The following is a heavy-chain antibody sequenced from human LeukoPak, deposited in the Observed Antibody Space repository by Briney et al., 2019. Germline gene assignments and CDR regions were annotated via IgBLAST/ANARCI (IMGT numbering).Heavy chain of an antibody. CDR2: IKSKTDGGTT. J-gene: IGHJ4*02. D-gene: IGHD1-26*01. V-gene: IGHV3-15*01. Sequence: GGSLRLSCAASGFIFRSYGMHWVRQAPGKGLEWVGRIKSKTDGGTTDYAAPVKGRFTISRDDSKNTLYLQMNSLKTEDTAVYYCTTDGGSYASVDYWGQGTLVTVSS. CDR1: GFIFRSYG. CDR3: TTDGGSYASVDY.